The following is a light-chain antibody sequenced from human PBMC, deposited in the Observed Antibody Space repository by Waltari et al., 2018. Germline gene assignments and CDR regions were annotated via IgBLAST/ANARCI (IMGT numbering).Light chain of an antibody. V-gene: IGLV4-69*01. Sequence: QLVLTQSPSASASLGASVKLTCTLSSVHSSNVIAWLQQQPEKGPRYLMKVNSDGSHSKGDGIPDRCSGSSSGAERYLTISSLQSEDEADYYCQTGGHGTWVFGGGTKLTVL. CDR3: QTGGHGTWV. J-gene: IGLJ3*02. CDR1: SVHSSNV. CDR2: VNSDGSH.